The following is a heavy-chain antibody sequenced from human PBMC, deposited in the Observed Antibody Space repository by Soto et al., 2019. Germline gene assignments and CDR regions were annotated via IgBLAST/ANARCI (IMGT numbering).Heavy chain of an antibody. CDR2: MNPNSGNT. CDR1: GYTFTSYD. V-gene: IGHV1-8*01. J-gene: IGHJ5*02. D-gene: IGHD6-13*01. CDR3: ARERSAAGTGWVDP. Sequence: ASVKVSCKASGYTFTSYDINWVRQATGQGLEWMGWMNPNSGNTGYAQKFQGRVTMTRNTSISTAYMELSSLRSEDTAVYYCARERSAAGTGWVDPWGQGTLVTVSS.